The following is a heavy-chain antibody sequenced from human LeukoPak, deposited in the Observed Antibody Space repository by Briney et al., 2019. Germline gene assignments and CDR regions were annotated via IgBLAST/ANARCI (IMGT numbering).Heavy chain of an antibody. CDR3: ATSDYTNFFNY. V-gene: IGHV4-39*01. Sequence: PSETLSLTCSVSGGSITSNLYQWGWIRQPPGKGLEWIAIINYTGSTYYNPSLNSRVTISADTSKNQFSLKLNSVTAADTGVYFCATSDYTNFFNYWGQGTLVTVSS. D-gene: IGHD4-11*01. CDR1: GGSITSNLYQ. J-gene: IGHJ4*02. CDR2: INYTGST.